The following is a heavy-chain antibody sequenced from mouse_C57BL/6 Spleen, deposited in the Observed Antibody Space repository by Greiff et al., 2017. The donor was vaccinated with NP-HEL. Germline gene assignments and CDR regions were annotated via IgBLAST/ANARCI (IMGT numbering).Heavy chain of an antibody. J-gene: IGHJ1*03. V-gene: IGHV5-17*01. CDR3: ARPYYYGSSSHWYFDV. D-gene: IGHD1-1*01. CDR1: GFTFSDYG. CDR2: ISSGSSTI. Sequence: EVKLMESGGGLVKPGGSLKLSCAASGFTFSDYGMHWVRQAPEKGLEWVAYISSGSSTIYYADTVKGRFTISRDNAKNTLFLQMTSLGSEDTAMYYCARPYYYGSSSHWYFDVWGTGTTVTVSS.